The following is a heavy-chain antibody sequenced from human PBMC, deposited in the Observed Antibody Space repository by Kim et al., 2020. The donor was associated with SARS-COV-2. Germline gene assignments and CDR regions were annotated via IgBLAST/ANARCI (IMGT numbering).Heavy chain of an antibody. D-gene: IGHD3-9*01. V-gene: IGHV3-49*03. CDR2: IRSKAYGGTT. J-gene: IGHJ4*02. CDR1: GFTFGDYA. Sequence: GGSLRLSCTASGFTFGDYAMSWFRQAPGKGLEWVGFIRSKAYGGTTEYAASVKGRFTISRDDSKSIAYLQMNSLKTEDTAVYYCTRDLGGGKNGDYDILTGYCDYWGQGTLVTVSS. CDR3: TRDLGGGKNGDYDILTGYCDY.